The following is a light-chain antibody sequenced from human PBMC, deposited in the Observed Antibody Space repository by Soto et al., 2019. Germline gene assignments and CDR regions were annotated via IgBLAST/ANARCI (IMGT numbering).Light chain of an antibody. Sequence: QAVATQEPSLTVSPGGTVTLACALSTATVSRGNLPNWFQHKPAQPPRALIYSSVNKHSWTAARFSGSLLGGKAALTLSGAQPEDEADYYCLLFAGGARFFGGGTKLTVL. J-gene: IGLJ2*01. CDR2: SSV. CDR3: LLFAGGARF. CDR1: TATVSRGNL. V-gene: IGLV7-43*01.